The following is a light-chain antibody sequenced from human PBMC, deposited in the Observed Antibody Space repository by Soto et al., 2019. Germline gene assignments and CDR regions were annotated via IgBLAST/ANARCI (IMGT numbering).Light chain of an antibody. CDR2: EAT. CDR3: CSYAGSGTYV. Sequence: QSVLTQPASVSGSPGQSITISCTGTSGDVGTYDLVSWYQQHPGKVPRLIIYEATKRPSEVSHRFSGYKSGNKASLTISGVQAEDEADYYCCSYAGSGTYVFGTGTKVTI. J-gene: IGLJ1*01. V-gene: IGLV2-23*01. CDR1: SGDVGTYDL.